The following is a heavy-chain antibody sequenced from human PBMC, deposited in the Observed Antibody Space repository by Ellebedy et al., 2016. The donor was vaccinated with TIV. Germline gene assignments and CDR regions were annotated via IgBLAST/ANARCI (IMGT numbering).Heavy chain of an antibody. D-gene: IGHD2-2*01. CDR2: VSPTGTRT. J-gene: IGHJ4*02. V-gene: IGHV3-23*01. CDR3: AKGRGGGSDSSTPRYYFDY. Sequence: PGGSLRLSCGAFGFTFSAFAMGRVRQAPGKGLEWVSTVSPTGTRTYYADSVEGRFIISKDNSKKTLSLQMNSLRVEDKAVYYCAKGRGGGSDSSTPRYYFDYWGLGTLVTVSS. CDR1: GFTFSAFA.